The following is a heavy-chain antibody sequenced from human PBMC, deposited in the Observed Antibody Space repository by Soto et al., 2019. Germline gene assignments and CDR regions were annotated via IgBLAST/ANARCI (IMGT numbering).Heavy chain of an antibody. J-gene: IGHJ6*01. V-gene: IGHV4-30-4*06. D-gene: IGHD3-9*01. Sequence: PGKGLEWIGCTYSSGSTYYTPSLKSRVSISVDTCKNRFGLKLSSVPAANTAVYYGAREMARGAVGFFFFSSRRRHTRLAHG. CDR2: TYSSGST. CDR3: AREMARGAVGFFFFSSRRRHTRLAHG.